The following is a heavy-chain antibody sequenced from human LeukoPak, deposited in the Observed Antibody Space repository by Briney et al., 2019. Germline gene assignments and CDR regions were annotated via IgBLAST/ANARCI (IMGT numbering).Heavy chain of an antibody. J-gene: IGHJ1*01. CDR3: ARDSSSWSNEYFQH. D-gene: IGHD6-13*01. V-gene: IGHV4-59*01. Sequence: SETLSLTCTVSGGSISGYYWSWIRQPPGKGLEWIGYIYYSGSTNYNPSLKSRVTISVDTSKNQFSLKLGSVTAADTAVYYCARDSSSWSNEYFQHWGQGTLVTVSS. CDR1: GGSISGYY. CDR2: IYYSGST.